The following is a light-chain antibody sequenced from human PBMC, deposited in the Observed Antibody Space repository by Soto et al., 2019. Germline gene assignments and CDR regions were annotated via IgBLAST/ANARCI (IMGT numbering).Light chain of an antibody. J-gene: IGKJ5*01. CDR2: KAS. CDR1: QSISSL. CDR3: QQYSSYPLT. V-gene: IGKV1-5*03. Sequence: DIQMTQSPSTLSASAGDRVTITCRASQSISSLLAWYQQKPGRAPTLLIYKASTLETGVPSRFSGSGSGTEFTLTISSLQPDDSATYYCQQYSSYPLTFGQGTRLEIK.